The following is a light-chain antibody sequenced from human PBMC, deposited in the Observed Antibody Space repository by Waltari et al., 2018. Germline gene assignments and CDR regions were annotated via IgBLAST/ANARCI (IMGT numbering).Light chain of an antibody. CDR2: DAS. CDR3: QQYDNLPLT. Sequence: DAQMTQSPSSLSASVGDRVTITCQSSQDINHFLNWYQQKPGTPPKLLITDASTLQTGVPSRFSGGRSGTQFTFTVNGLQPEDVATYFCQQYDNLPLTFGGGTKVEI. J-gene: IGKJ4*01. CDR1: QDINHF. V-gene: IGKV1-33*01.